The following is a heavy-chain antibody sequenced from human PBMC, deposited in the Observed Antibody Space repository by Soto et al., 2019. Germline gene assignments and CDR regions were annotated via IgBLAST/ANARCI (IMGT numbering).Heavy chain of an antibody. V-gene: IGHV1-2*04. CDR2: INPNSGGT. D-gene: IGHD5-12*01. CDR3: ARGSSTITGSAGYYYYMDV. Sequence: QVQLVQSGAEVKKPGASVKVSCKASGYTFTGYYMHWVRQAPGQGLEWMGWINPNSGGTNYAQKFQGWVTMTRDTSISTAYMELSRLRSDDTAVYYCARGSSTITGSAGYYYYMDVWGKGTTVTVSS. CDR1: GYTFTGYY. J-gene: IGHJ6*03.